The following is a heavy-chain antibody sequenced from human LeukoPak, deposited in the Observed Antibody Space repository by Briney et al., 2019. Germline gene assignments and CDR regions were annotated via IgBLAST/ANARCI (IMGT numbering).Heavy chain of an antibody. D-gene: IGHD5-18*01. V-gene: IGHV4-34*01. Sequence: SETLSLTCAVYGGSFSGYYWSWIRQPPGKGLEWIGEINHSGSTNYNPSLKSRVTISVDTSKNQFSLKLSSVTDADTAVYYCARERIQLWLDYWGQGTLVTVSS. J-gene: IGHJ4*02. CDR2: INHSGST. CDR1: GGSFSGYY. CDR3: ARERIQLWLDY.